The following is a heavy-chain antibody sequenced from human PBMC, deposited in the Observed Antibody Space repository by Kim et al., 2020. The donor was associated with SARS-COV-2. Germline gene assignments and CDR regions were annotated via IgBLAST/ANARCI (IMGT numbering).Heavy chain of an antibody. V-gene: IGHV4-59*01. Sequence: SETLSLTCTVSGGSISSYYWSWIRQPPGKGLEWIGYIYYSGSTNYNPSLKSRVTISVDTSKNQFSLKLSSVTAADTAVYYCARGELGAFDIWGQGTMVTV. J-gene: IGHJ3*02. D-gene: IGHD1-7*01. CDR3: ARGELGAFDI. CDR2: IYYSGST. CDR1: GGSISSYY.